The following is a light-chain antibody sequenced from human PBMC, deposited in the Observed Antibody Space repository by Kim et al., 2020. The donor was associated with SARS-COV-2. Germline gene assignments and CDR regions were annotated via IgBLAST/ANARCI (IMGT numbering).Light chain of an antibody. Sequence: QSALTQPASVSGSPGQSITISCTGTSSDVGGYNYVSWYQQHPGKAPKVMIYDVSNRASGVSNRFSGSKSGNTASLTISGLQTEDEADYYCCSYTSISTWVFGIGTQLTVL. J-gene: IGLJ3*02. CDR3: CSYTSISTWV. CDR2: DVS. CDR1: SSDVGGYNY. V-gene: IGLV2-14*03.